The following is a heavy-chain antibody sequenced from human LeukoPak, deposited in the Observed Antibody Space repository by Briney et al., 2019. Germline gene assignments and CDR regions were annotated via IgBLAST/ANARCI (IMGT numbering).Heavy chain of an antibody. D-gene: IGHD3-22*01. CDR1: GFTFSNAW. CDR2: IKSKTDGGTT. Sequence: GGSLRLSCAASGFTFSNAWMSWVRQAPGKGREWVGRIKSKTDGGTTDYAAPVKGRFTISRDDSKNTLYLQMNSLKTEDTAVYYCTTYYYDSSGLDYWGQETLVTVSS. J-gene: IGHJ4*02. CDR3: TTYYYDSSGLDY. V-gene: IGHV3-15*01.